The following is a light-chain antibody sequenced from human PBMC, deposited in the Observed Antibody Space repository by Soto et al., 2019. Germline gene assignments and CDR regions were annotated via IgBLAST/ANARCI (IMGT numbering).Light chain of an antibody. CDR1: SSDVGGHNY. CDR2: EVR. Sequence: QSVLTQPASVSGSPGQTITISCTGSSSDVGGHNYVSWFQHLPGKAPKLMISEVRSRPSGVSNRFSGSKSGNTASLTVSELQADDEADYYCSSYTTSNTWVFGGGTQLTVL. V-gene: IGLV2-14*01. J-gene: IGLJ3*02. CDR3: SSYTTSNTWV.